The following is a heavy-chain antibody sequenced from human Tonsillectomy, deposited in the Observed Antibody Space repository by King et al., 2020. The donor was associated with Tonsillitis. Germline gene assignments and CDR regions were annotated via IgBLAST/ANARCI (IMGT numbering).Heavy chain of an antibody. CDR3: ASRLRYFDWSFDP. J-gene: IGHJ5*02. V-gene: IGHV4-34*01. CDR1: GGSFSDYY. D-gene: IGHD3-9*01. CDR2: INHSGST. Sequence: VQLQQWGAGLLKPSETLSPTCAVYGGSFSDYYWSWIRQPPGKGLEWIGEINHSGSTNYNPSIKSRVTISVDTSKNQFYLKLNSVTAADTAVYYCASRLRYFDWSFDPWGQGTLVTVSS.